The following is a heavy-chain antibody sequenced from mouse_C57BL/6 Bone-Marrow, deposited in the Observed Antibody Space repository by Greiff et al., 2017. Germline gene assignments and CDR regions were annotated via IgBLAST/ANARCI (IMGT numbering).Heavy chain of an antibody. CDR1: GYTFTDYY. V-gene: IGHV1-75*01. Sequence: VQLQQSGPELVKPGASVKISCKASGYTFTDYYINWVKQRPGQGLEWIGCIFPGSGSTYYNEKFKGKATLTVDKSSSTAYMLLSRLTSEDSAVYFSAREEELGRYFDYWGQGTTLTVSS. CDR2: IFPGSGST. CDR3: AREEELGRYFDY. D-gene: IGHD4-1*01. J-gene: IGHJ2*01.